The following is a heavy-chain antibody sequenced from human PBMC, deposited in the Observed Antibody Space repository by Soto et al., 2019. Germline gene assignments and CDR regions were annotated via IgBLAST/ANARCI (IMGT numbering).Heavy chain of an antibody. CDR3: VKGYWKGDV. CDR1: GFTFSTYA. CDR2: ISGSGGSI. Sequence: EVQLLESGGGLVQPGGSLRLSCAASGFTFSTYAMNWVRQAPGNGLEWVSAISGSGGSIHYADSVKGRFTISRDNSKNPLYLQMNSLRDEDTAVYHCVKGYWKGDVWGQGPTVTVSS. V-gene: IGHV3-23*01. J-gene: IGHJ6*02. D-gene: IGHD1-1*01.